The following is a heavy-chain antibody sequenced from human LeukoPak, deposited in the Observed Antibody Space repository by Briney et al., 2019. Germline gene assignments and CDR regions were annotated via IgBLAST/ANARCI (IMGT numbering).Heavy chain of an antibody. CDR3: ARGYDSSAYYSFNY. CDR2: ISDSGST. D-gene: IGHD3-22*01. CDR1: GGSLSTHH. J-gene: IGHJ4*02. V-gene: IGHV4-59*11. Sequence: SETLSLTCVVSGGSLSTHHWSWIRQSPGRGLEWIGYISDSGSTNYNPSLKSRVTISVDTSKNQFSLMLSSVTAADTAVYYCARGYDSSAYYSFNYWGQGTLVTVSS.